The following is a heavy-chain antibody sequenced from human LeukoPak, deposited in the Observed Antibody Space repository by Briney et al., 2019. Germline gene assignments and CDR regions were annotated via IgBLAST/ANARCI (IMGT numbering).Heavy chain of an antibody. D-gene: IGHD3-3*01. V-gene: IGHV4-59*01. CDR3: LGSGYSVDY. CDR2: MYNSGST. CDR1: GGSISSYH. Sequence: PSETLSLTCTVSGGSISSYHWSWFRQAPGKGLEWIGYMYNSGSTNFNPSLKSRVTISVDTSKNQFSLKLSSVTAADTAVYYCLGSGYSVDYWGQGTLATVSS. J-gene: IGHJ4*02.